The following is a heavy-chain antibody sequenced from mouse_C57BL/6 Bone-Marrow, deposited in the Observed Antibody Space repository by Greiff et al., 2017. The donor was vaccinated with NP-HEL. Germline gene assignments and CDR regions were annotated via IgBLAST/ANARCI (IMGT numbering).Heavy chain of an antibody. CDR1: GFSLTSYG. J-gene: IGHJ4*01. CDR2: IWSDGST. D-gene: IGHD1-1*01. Sequence: VKLVESGPGLVAPSQSLSITCTVSGFSLTSYGVHWVRQPPGKGLEWLVVIWSDGSTTYNSALKSSLSISKDNSKSQVYLKMNSLQTEDTAMYYCARQTHYGYYYAKGYWGQGTSVTVSS. V-gene: IGHV2-6-1*01. CDR3: ARQTHYGYYYAKGY.